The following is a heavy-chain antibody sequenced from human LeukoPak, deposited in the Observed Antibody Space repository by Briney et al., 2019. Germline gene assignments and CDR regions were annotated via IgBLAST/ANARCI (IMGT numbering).Heavy chain of an antibody. J-gene: IGHJ4*02. Sequence: SETLSLTCTVSGGSISSYYWSWIRQPAGKGLEWIGRIYTSGSTNYNPSLKSRVTMSVDTSKNQFSLKLSSVTAADTAVYYCARSGHDILTGCYLYYFDYWGQGTLVTVSS. D-gene: IGHD3-9*01. V-gene: IGHV4-4*07. CDR1: GGSISSYY. CDR3: ARSGHDILTGCYLYYFDY. CDR2: IYTSGST.